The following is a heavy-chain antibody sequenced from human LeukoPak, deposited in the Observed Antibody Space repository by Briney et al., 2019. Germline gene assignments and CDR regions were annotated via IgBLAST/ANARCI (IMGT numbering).Heavy chain of an antibody. CDR1: GGSISSYY. CDR2: IYYSGST. Sequence: SETLSLTCTVSGGSISSYYWSWIRQPPGKGLEWIGYIYYSGSTNYNPSLKSRVTISVDTSKNQFSLKLSSVTAADTAVYYCARPRVVVPVTPYAFDIWGQGTMVTVSS. CDR3: ARPRVVVPVTPYAFDI. J-gene: IGHJ3*02. V-gene: IGHV4-59*08. D-gene: IGHD2-2*01.